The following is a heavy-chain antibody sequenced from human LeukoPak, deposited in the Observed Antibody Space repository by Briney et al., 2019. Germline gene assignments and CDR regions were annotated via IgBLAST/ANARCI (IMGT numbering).Heavy chain of an antibody. V-gene: IGHV3-74*01. D-gene: IGHD3-22*01. CDR1: GFTFSSYW. Sequence: GGSLRLSCAASGFTFSSYWMHWVRQVPGKGLVWVSRINTDGSSTSYADSVKGRFTISRDNAKNTLYLQMNTLRAEDTAVYYCARDSDYYDSSGYSYYYYYGMDVWGQGTTVTVSS. CDR2: INTDGSST. CDR3: ARDSDYYDSSGYSYYYYYGMDV. J-gene: IGHJ6*02.